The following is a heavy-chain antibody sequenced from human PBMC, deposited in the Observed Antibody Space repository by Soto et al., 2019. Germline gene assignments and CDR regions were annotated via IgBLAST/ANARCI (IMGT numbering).Heavy chain of an antibody. V-gene: IGHV4-59*12. CDR1: GGSMNDYY. D-gene: IGHD2-2*03. CDR3: ARALDIVVVPAAPNWFDP. CDR2: IYYSGST. J-gene: IGHJ5*02. Sequence: PSETLSLTCTVSGGSMNDYYWSWIRQPPGKGLEWIGYIYYSGSTYYSPSLKSRVTISVDTSKNQFILRLSSVTAADTAVYYCARALDIVVVPAAPNWFDPWGQGTLVTVSS.